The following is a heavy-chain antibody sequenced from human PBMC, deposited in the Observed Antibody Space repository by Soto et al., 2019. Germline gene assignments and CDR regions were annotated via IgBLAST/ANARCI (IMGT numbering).Heavy chain of an antibody. CDR2: ISYDGSNK. D-gene: IGHD6-13*01. J-gene: IGHJ6*02. CDR3: AKASPQQLDGMDV. CDR1: GFTFSSYG. V-gene: IGHV3-30*18. Sequence: QVQLVESGGGVVQPGRSLRLSCAASGFTFSSYGMHWVRQAPGKGLEWVAVISYDGSNKYYADSVKGRFTISRDNSKNTLYLQRNSLRAEDTAVYYGAKASPQQLDGMDVWGQGTTVTVSS.